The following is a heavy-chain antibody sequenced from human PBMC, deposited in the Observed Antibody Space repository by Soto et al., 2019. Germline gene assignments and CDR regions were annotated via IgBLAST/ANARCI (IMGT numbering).Heavy chain of an antibody. J-gene: IGHJ5*02. CDR2: INAHSGGT. CDR1: GFSFTGYY. CDR3: AKDLTRQLAYWLDP. Sequence: GASVKVSCKASGFSFTGYYIHWLRQAPGQGLEWMGWINAHSGGTEYAQKFQGRVTLTRGTSIATAYLTLNSLTSDDTALYYCAKDLTRQLAYWLDPWGQGTQVTVSS. V-gene: IGHV1-2*02. D-gene: IGHD6-6*01.